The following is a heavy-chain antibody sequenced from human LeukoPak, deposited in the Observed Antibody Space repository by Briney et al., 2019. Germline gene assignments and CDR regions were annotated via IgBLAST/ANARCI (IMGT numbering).Heavy chain of an antibody. CDR1: GFTFSSYE. J-gene: IGHJ4*02. CDR3: ATTLHTSSSFDY. CDR2: ISSSCSTI. V-gene: IGHV3-48*03. Sequence: PGGSLRLSCAASGFTFSSYEMNWVRQAPGKGLEWVSYISSSCSTIYYADSVKGRFTISRDNAKNSLYLQMNSLRAEDTAVYYCATTLHTSSSFDYWGQGTLVTVSS. D-gene: IGHD6-19*01.